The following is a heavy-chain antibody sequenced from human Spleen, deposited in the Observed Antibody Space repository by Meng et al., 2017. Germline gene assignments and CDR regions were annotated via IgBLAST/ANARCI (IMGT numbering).Heavy chain of an antibody. J-gene: IGHJ4*02. CDR3: ASTPVPIMIRGVRGWGYFDY. D-gene: IGHD3-10*01. Sequence: SETLSLTCTVSGGSISSSSYYWGWIRQPPGKGLEWIGSLYYSGSTYYNPSLKSRVTISVDTSKNQFALKLSAVTAADTAVYYGASTPVPIMIRGVRGWGYFDYWGQGTLVTVSS. CDR1: GGSISSSSYY. CDR2: LYYSGST. V-gene: IGHV4-39*06.